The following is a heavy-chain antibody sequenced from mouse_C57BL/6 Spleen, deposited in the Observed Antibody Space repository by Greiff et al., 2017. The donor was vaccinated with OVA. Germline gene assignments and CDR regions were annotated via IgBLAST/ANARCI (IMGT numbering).Heavy chain of an antibody. V-gene: IGHV1-15*01. Sequence: QVQLKQSGAELVRPGASVTLSCKASGYTFTDYEMHWVKQTPVHGLEWIGAIDPETGGTAYNQKFKGKAILTADKSSSTAYMELRSLTSEDSAVYYGARGVYYGSRGDWYFDVWGTGTTVTVSS. D-gene: IGHD1-1*01. CDR1: GYTFTDYE. CDR2: IDPETGGT. J-gene: IGHJ1*03. CDR3: ARGVYYGSRGDWYFDV.